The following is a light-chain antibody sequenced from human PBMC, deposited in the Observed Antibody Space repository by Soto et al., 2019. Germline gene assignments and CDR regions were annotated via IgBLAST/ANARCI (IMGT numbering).Light chain of an antibody. CDR3: SSYTSRSDVV. Sequence: SALTQPASVSGSPGQSITISCTGTSSDVGGYNYVSWYQQHPGKAPKLMIYDVSNRPSGVSNRFSGSKSGNTASLTISGLQAEDEADYYCSSYTSRSDVVFGGGTKLTVL. V-gene: IGLV2-14*01. CDR2: DVS. J-gene: IGLJ2*01. CDR1: SSDVGGYNY.